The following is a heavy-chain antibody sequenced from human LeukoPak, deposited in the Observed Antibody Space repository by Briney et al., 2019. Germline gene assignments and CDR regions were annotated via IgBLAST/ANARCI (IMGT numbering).Heavy chain of an antibody. Sequence: SQTLSLTCAVSGGSISSGGYSWSWIRQPPGKGLEWIGYIYYSGSTNYNPSLKSRVTISVDTSKNQFSLKLSSVTAADTAVYYCARHIRMANEGYFDYWGQGTLVTVSS. CDR1: GGSISSGGYS. J-gene: IGHJ4*02. V-gene: IGHV4-30-4*07. CDR3: ARHIRMANEGYFDY. D-gene: IGHD5-24*01. CDR2: IYYSGST.